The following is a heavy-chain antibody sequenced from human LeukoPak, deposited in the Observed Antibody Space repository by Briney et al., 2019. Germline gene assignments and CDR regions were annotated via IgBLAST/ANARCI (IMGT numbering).Heavy chain of an antibody. CDR1: GFTYDDYA. V-gene: IGHV3-9*01. J-gene: IGHJ4*02. CDR3: AKGGSYYDSRLDY. D-gene: IGHD3-22*01. CDR2: INWNGLSI. Sequence: GGSLRLSCIASGFTYDDYAMHWVRQPPGKGLEWVAGINWNGLSIGYADSVKGRFTISRDNAKNTLYLQMNSLRAEDTAVYYCAKGGSYYDSRLDYWGQGTLVTVSS.